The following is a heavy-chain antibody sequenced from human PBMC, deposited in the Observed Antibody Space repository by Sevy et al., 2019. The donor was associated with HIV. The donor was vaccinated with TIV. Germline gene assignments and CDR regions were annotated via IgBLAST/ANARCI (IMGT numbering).Heavy chain of an antibody. D-gene: IGHD6-19*01. CDR3: ARYGRIPVAGHTWFDP. CDR2: ISGGGAAT. J-gene: IGHJ5*02. V-gene: IGHV3-23*01. Sequence: GGSLRLSCSASGFTFIAFGMTWVRQAPGKGLEWVSGISGGGAATAYADSVKGRFTISRANSNNTRYLQMNSLPAADTAVYYCARYGRIPVAGHTWFDPWGLGTLVTVSS. CDR1: GFTFIAFG.